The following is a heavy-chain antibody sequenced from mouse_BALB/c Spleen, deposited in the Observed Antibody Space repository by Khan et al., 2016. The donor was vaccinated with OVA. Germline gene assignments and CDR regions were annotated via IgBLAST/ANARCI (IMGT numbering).Heavy chain of an antibody. CDR2: IHPSDSET. V-gene: IGHV1-74*01. J-gene: IGHJ1*01. Sequence: QVQLKQSGAELVRPGTSVKLSCKASGYSFTSYWMNWMKQRPGQGLEWIGLIHPSDSETRLNQKFKDKATLTVDKSSSTAYMQLSSPTSEDSAVYYCARGTTTSYWYVDVWGAGTTVTVSS. CDR1: GYSFTSYW. D-gene: IGHD1-1*01. CDR3: ARGTTTSYWYVDV.